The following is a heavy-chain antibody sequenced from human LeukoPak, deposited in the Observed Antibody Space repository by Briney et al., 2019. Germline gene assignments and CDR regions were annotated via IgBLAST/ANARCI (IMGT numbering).Heavy chain of an antibody. V-gene: IGHV4-4*07. Sequence: SETLSLTCSVSGDSITYFYWSWIRQAAGKGLEWIGRISSSGSTDYNASLKSRVTMSVDTSKNQFSLKLTSVTAADTAVYYCARDNVPGYFDYWGQGTLVTVSS. J-gene: IGHJ4*02. CDR3: ARDNVPGYFDY. D-gene: IGHD3-10*01. CDR2: ISSSGST. CDR1: GDSITYFY.